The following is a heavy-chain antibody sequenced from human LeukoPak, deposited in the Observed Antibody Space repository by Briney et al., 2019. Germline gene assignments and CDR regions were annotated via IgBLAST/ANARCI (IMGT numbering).Heavy chain of an antibody. CDR1: GVSISSYY. J-gene: IGHJ6*03. D-gene: IGHD3-22*01. V-gene: IGHV4-59*01. CDR2: IYYSGST. CDR3: ARGRVVITSNYFYYMDV. Sequence: SETLSLTCTVSGVSISSYYWSWIRQPPGKGLEWIGYIYYSGSTNYNPSLKSRVTISVDTSKNQFSLKLSSVTAADTAVYYCARGRVVITSNYFYYMDVWGKGTTVTVSS.